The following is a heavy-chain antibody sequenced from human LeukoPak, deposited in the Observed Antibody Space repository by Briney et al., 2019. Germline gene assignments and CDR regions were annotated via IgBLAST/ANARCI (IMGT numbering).Heavy chain of an antibody. J-gene: IGHJ4*02. CDR3: ARDDPSMIAALHY. D-gene: IGHD6-6*01. CDR1: GFPFSDYR. CDR2: ISGDSSDI. V-gene: IGHV3-21*01. Sequence: GGSLRLSCATSGFPFSDYRMNWVRQAPGKGLEWVPSISGDSSDIYYAASVEGRFTISRDNAKNSLYLQMNSLRAEDTALYYCARDDPSMIAALHYWGQGTLVTVSS.